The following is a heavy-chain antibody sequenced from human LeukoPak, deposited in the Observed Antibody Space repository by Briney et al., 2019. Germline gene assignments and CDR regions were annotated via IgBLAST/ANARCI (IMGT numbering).Heavy chain of an antibody. CDR2: ISSSSSTI. CDR3: ARDSVGATQDWFDP. Sequence: PGGSLRLSCAASGFTFSSYSMNWVRQAPGKGLEWVSYISSSSSTIYYADSVKGRFTISRDNAKNSLYLQMNSLRAEDTAVYYCARDSVGATQDWFDPWGQGTLVTASS. V-gene: IGHV3-48*04. D-gene: IGHD1-26*01. CDR1: GFTFSSYS. J-gene: IGHJ5*02.